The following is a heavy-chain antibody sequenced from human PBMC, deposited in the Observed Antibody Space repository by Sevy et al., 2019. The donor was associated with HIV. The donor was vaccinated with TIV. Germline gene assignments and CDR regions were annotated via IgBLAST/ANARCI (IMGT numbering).Heavy chain of an antibody. CDR3: ARGYSGYYRLDV. Sequence: GGSLRLSCAASGFTFTIYWMSWVRQAPGKGLEWVANINQDGSEKYYVDSVEGRFTISRDNAKNSLYLQMNSLRAEDTAVYYCARGYSGYYRLDVWGQGTTVTVSS. V-gene: IGHV3-7*01. CDR1: GFTFTIYW. D-gene: IGHD1-26*01. J-gene: IGHJ6*02. CDR2: INQDGSEK.